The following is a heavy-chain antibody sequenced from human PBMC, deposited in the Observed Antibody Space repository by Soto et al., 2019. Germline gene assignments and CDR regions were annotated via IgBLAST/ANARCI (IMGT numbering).Heavy chain of an antibody. CDR3: ARGYCSGGSCYGAFDI. J-gene: IGHJ3*02. V-gene: IGHV1-69*02. D-gene: IGHD2-15*01. CDR2: IIPILGIA. Sequence: QVQLVQSGAEVKKPGSSVKVSCKASGGTFSSYTISWVRQAPGQGLEWMGRIIPILGIANYAQKFQGRVTITADKSTSTAYMELSRLRSEDTAVYYCARGYCSGGSCYGAFDIWVQGTMVTVSS. CDR1: GGTFSSYT.